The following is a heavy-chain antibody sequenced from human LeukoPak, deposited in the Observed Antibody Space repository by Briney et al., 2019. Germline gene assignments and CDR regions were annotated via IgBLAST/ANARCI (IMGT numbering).Heavy chain of an antibody. D-gene: IGHD1-1*01. Sequence: ASVKVSCKASGYGFSDVYFNWVRPAPGQGLEWMGWINPHSGATNYAQRFRGRISMDASFDTAYIELSRLTADDTAVYYCATSSTVTHTRDPWGQGTLVTVSS. J-gene: IGHJ5*02. CDR2: INPHSGAT. CDR3: ATSSTVTHTRDP. CDR1: GYGFSDVY. V-gene: IGHV1-2*02.